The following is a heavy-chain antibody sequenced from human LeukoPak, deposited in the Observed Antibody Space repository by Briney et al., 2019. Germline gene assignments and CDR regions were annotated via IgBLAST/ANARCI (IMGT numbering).Heavy chain of an antibody. J-gene: IGHJ5*02. D-gene: IGHD3-22*01. CDR1: GFTFSSYE. Sequence: GGSLRLSCAASGFTFSSYEMNWVRQAPGKGLEWVSSISSSSSYIYYADSVKGRFTISRDNAKNSLYLQMNSLRAEDTAVYYCAREKYDSSGYYTANWFDPWGQGTLVTVSS. V-gene: IGHV3-21*01. CDR2: ISSSSSYI. CDR3: AREKYDSSGYYTANWFDP.